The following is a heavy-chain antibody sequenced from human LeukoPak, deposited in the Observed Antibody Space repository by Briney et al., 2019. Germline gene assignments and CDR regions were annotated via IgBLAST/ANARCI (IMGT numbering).Heavy chain of an antibody. CDR1: GYTFSGYY. J-gene: IGHJ3*02. CDR3: ARVRDDQGAFDI. CDR2: INPNSGGT. V-gene: IGHV1-2*02. Sequence: GASVKVSCKASGYTFSGYYMHWVRQAPGQGLEWMGWINPNSGGTNYAQKFQGRVTMTRDTSISTAYMELSRLRSDDTAVYYCARVRDDQGAFDIWGQGTMVTVSS. D-gene: IGHD3-16*01.